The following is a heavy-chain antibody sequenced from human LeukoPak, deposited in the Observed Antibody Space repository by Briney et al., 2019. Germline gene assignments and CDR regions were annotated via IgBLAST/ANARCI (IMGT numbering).Heavy chain of an antibody. D-gene: IGHD6-19*01. CDR1: GGTFGSYA. V-gene: IGHV1-69*13. J-gene: IGHJ4*02. CDR3: ARGADSSGWSPPDY. CDR2: IIPIFGTA. Sequence: GASVKVSCKASGGTFGSYAISWVRQAPGQGLEWMGGIIPIFGTANYAQKFQGRVTITADESTSTAYMELSSLRSEDTAVYYCARGADSSGWSPPDYWGQGTLVTVSS.